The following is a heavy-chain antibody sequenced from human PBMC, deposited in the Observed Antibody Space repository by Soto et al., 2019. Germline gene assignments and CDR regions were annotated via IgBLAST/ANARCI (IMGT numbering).Heavy chain of an antibody. CDR3: ARDQDRYYDSSGYRPAD. D-gene: IGHD3-22*01. CDR2: ISAYNGNT. J-gene: IGHJ1*01. V-gene: IGHV1-18*01. Sequence: ASVKVSCKASGYTFTSYGISWVRQAPGQGLEWMGWISAYNGNTNYAQKLQGRVTMTTDTSTSTAYMELRSLRSEDTAVYYCARDQDRYYDSSGYRPADWGQGTLVTVSS. CDR1: GYTFTSYG.